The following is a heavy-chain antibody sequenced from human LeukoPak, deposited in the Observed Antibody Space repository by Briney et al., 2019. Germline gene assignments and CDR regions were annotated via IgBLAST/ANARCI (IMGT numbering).Heavy chain of an antibody. Sequence: PSETLSLTCAVSGGSISSGGYSWSWIRQPPGKGLEWIGYIYHSGSTYYNPSLKSRVTISVDRSKNQFSLKLSSVTAADTAVYYCARGGTLISGAFDIWGQGTMVTASS. J-gene: IGHJ3*02. CDR1: GGSISSGGYS. D-gene: IGHD3-16*01. V-gene: IGHV4-30-2*01. CDR3: ARGGTLISGAFDI. CDR2: IYHSGST.